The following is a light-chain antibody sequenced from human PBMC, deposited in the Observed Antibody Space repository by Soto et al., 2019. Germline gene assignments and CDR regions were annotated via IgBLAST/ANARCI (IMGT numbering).Light chain of an antibody. Sequence: EIVLTQSAATLSLSPGERATLSCRASQTVGGRYLAWFQQKPGQTPRLLIYGASTRDAGVPDRFSGSGSGTDFSLTIDRLEPEDFVVYYCLQYVSSPWTFGQGTKVEV. CDR1: QTVGGRY. V-gene: IGKV3-20*01. CDR3: LQYVSSPWT. J-gene: IGKJ1*01. CDR2: GAS.